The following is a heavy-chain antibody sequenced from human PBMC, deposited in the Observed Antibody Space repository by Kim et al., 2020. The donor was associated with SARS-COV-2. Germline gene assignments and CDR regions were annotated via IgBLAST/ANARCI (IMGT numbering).Heavy chain of an antibody. CDR1: GGSISSYY. Sequence: SETLSLTCTVSGGSISSYYWSWIRQPAGKGLEWIGRIYTSGSTNYNPSLKSRGTMSVDTSKNQFSLKLSSVTAADTAVYYCARTLSPYYYGSGTLYGMDVWGQGPTVTVPS. CDR3: ARTLSPYYYGSGTLYGMDV. CDR2: IYTSGST. V-gene: IGHV4-4*07. J-gene: IGHJ6*02. D-gene: IGHD3-10*01.